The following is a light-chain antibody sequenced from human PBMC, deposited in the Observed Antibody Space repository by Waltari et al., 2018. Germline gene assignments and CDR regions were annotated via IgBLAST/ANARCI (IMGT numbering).Light chain of an antibody. CDR3: SSYTSTDTWV. CDR1: RSDIGTSNY. CDR2: AVS. V-gene: IGLV2-14*03. Sequence: QSALTQPASVSGSPGQSITISCTGTRSDIGTSNYVSWYQQHPGKAPKLMIYAVSNRPSGVSNRFSASKSGNTASLTISGLQAEDEADYYCSSYTSTDTWVFGGGTKLTVL. J-gene: IGLJ3*02.